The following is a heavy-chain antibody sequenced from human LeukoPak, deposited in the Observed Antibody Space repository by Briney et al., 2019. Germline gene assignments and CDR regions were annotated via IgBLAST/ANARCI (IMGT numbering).Heavy chain of an antibody. D-gene: IGHD5-18*01. V-gene: IGHV3-23*01. J-gene: IGHJ4*02. CDR2: ISGSGGNT. CDR1: GFTFSSYA. CDR3: AKDGYSYGYGRVHNY. Sequence: GGSLRLSCAASGFTFSSYAMSWVRQAPGKGLEWVSAISGSGGNTYYADSVKGRFTISRDNSKNTLYLQMNSLRAEDTAVYYCAKDGYSYGYGRVHNYWGQGTLVTVSS.